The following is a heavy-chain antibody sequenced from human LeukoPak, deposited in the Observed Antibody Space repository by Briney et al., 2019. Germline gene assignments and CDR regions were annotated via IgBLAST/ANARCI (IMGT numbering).Heavy chain of an antibody. CDR2: ISPSGGST. V-gene: IGHV1-46*01. J-gene: IGHJ1*01. CDR1: GYTFTSYY. D-gene: IGHD6-13*01. Sequence: ASVKVSCKASGYTFTSYYMHWVRQAPGQGLEWMGIISPSGGSTSYAQRFQGRVTMTRDTSRSTVYVELSSLRSEDTAVYYCARDSYTSSWYAYFRHWGQGTVVTVSS. CDR3: ARDSYTSSWYAYFRH.